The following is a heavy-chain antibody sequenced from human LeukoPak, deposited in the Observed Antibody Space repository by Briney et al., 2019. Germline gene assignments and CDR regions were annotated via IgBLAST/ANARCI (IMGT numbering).Heavy chain of an antibody. CDR2: IYRGDSDT. CDR1: GYRFTSYW. J-gene: IGHJ3*02. CDR3: ARRDGYGAYDI. D-gene: IGHD5-24*01. V-gene: IGHV5-51*01. Sequence: GESLKISFKGSGYRFTSYWIGWVRPRSGKGLGWMGIIYRGDSDTRFSTSCEGQVTLLPDKSISTAYLQWDSLKVSDTAMYYCARRDGYGAYDIWGQGTMVTVSS.